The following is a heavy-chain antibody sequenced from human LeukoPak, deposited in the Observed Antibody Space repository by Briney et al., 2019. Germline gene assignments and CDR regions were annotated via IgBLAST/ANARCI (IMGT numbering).Heavy chain of an antibody. V-gene: IGHV3-48*01. Sequence: GGSLRLSCAASGFTFSSYSMNWVRQAPGKGLEWVSYISSSSSTIYYADSVKGRFTISRDNAKNSLYLQMNSLRAEDTAVYYCARELAAAPLDYWGQGTLVTVSS. J-gene: IGHJ4*02. CDR2: ISSSSSTI. CDR1: GFTFSSYS. D-gene: IGHD6-13*01. CDR3: ARELAAAPLDY.